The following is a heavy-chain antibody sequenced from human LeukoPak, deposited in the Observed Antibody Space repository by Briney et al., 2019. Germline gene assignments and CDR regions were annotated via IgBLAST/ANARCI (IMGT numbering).Heavy chain of an antibody. CDR3: ARGQYYGSSTCYCFDH. Sequence: GGSLRLSCAASGFTLSRYWMSWVRQAPGKGLEWVANIKQDGSEKYYVDSVKGRFTISRDNAKNSLYLQMISLRAEDTAVYYCARGQYYGSSTCYCFDHWGQGTLVTVSS. CDR1: GFTLSRYW. CDR2: IKQDGSEK. J-gene: IGHJ4*02. V-gene: IGHV3-7*03. D-gene: IGHD2-2*01.